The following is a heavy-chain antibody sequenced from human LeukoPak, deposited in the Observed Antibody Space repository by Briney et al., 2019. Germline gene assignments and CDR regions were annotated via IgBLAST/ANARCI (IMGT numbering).Heavy chain of an antibody. J-gene: IGHJ4*02. V-gene: IGHV3-53*01. D-gene: IGHD1-26*01. CDR1: GFTVSSNY. Sequence: PGGSLRLSCAASGFTVSSNYMNWVRQAPGKGLEWVSVIYSGGTTYCADSVKGRFTISRDSSKNTLYLQMNSLRAEDTAVYYCASQWELRYWGQGTLVTVSS. CDR3: ASQWELRY. CDR2: IYSGGTT.